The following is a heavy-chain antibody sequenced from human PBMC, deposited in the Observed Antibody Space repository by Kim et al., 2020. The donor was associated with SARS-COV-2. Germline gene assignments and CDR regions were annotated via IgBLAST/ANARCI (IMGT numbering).Heavy chain of an antibody. V-gene: IGHV3-23*01. CDR1: GFN. Sequence: GGSLRLSCAASGFNWVRQAPGKGLEWVSVISGSGGSTYFADSVKGRFTISRDNSKNTLYLQMNSLRAEDTAVYYCAKDIHNQQLDAAYFQYWGQGTLVTVSS. J-gene: IGHJ1*01. CDR3: AKDIHNQQLDAAYFQY. CDR2: ISGSGGST. D-gene: IGHD6-13*01.